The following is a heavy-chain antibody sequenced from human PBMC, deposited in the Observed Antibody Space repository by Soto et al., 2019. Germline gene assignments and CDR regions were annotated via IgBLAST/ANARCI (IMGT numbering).Heavy chain of an antibody. CDR3: ARVGTGNWYFDL. D-gene: IGHD1-1*01. CDR1: GFTFSSYW. V-gene: IGHV3-74*01. J-gene: IGHJ2*01. CDR2: INGDGSRT. Sequence: EVQLVESGGGVVQPGGSLRLSCAASGFTFSSYWMHWVRQAPGKGLVWVSRINGDGSRTSYADSVRGRFTISRDNAKNTLDLQMNSLSGEDTAVYYCARVGTGNWYFDLWGLGTLVTVSS.